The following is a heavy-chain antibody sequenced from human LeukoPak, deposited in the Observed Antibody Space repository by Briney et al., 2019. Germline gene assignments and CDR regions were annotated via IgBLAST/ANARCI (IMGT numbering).Heavy chain of an antibody. CDR2: ISYDGSNK. Sequence: PGGSLRLSCAASGFTFSSYAMHWVRQAPGKGLEWVAVISYDGSNKYYADSVKGRFTISRDNSKNTLYLQTNSLRAEDTAVYYCARGEWRAVAGTVYWGQGTLVTVSS. CDR3: ARGEWRAVAGTVY. CDR1: GFTFSSYA. D-gene: IGHD6-19*01. J-gene: IGHJ4*02. V-gene: IGHV3-30*04.